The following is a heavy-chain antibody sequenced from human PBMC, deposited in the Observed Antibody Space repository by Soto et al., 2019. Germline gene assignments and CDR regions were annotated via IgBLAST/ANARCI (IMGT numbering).Heavy chain of an antibody. Sequence: PSETLSLTCTVSGGSLSSYYWSWIRRPPGMGLEWIASISYSGTTNYNSSLKSRVTISIDTSKNQFSLKLNSVTAAHTAVYYCAKDSGYNYGYFRWFDPWGQGTLVTVSS. CDR2: ISYSGTT. V-gene: IGHV4-59*01. CDR1: GGSLSSYY. D-gene: IGHD5-18*01. J-gene: IGHJ5*02. CDR3: AKDSGYNYGYFRWFDP.